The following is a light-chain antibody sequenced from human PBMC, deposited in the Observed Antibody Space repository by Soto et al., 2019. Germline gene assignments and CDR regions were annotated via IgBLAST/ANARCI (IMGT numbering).Light chain of an antibody. J-gene: IGKJ2*01. CDR2: GSL. CDR1: QSVSSTY. CDR3: QHYGSSPYT. Sequence: EIVLTQSPGTLSLSPGERATLSCRASQSVSSTYLAWYQQKPGQAPRLLIYGSLSRATGIPDRFSGSGSGTDYTLTISRLEPEDSAVYYCQHYGSSPYTFGQGTKLEIK. V-gene: IGKV3-20*01.